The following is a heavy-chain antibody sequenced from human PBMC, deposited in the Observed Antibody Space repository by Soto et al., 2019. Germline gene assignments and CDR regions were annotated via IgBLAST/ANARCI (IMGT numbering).Heavy chain of an antibody. D-gene: IGHD5-12*01. J-gene: IGHJ4*02. V-gene: IGHV1-69*13. CDR3: AREGSGYNF. CDR2: NVPVFGRP. Sequence: GASVELSCKASGGSLSNFGISSVRQAPGQGLEWMGGNVPVFGRPNYAQRFRGRLTITADESTSTGYMELISLRSDDTAVYYCAREGSGYNFWGKGTQVPVSS. CDR1: GGSLSNFG.